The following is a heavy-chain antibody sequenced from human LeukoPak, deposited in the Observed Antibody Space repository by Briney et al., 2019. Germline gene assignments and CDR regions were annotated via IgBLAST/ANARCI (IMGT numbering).Heavy chain of an antibody. Sequence: GGSLRLSCAASGFTFSSYEMNWVRQAPGKGLEWVSYISSSGSTIYYADSVKGRFTISRDNSKNTLYVQMNSLRADDTAVYYCARDSYYGSGSYLWGKYYYYYMDVWGKGTTVTVSS. D-gene: IGHD3-10*01. V-gene: IGHV3-48*03. CDR1: GFTFSSYE. CDR3: ARDSYYGSGSYLWGKYYYYYMDV. CDR2: ISSSGSTI. J-gene: IGHJ6*03.